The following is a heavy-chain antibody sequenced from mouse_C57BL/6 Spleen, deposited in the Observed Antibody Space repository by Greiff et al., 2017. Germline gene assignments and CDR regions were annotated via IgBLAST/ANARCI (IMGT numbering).Heavy chain of an antibody. V-gene: IGHV1-85*01. CDR1: GYTFTSYD. Sequence: QVQLQQPGPELVKPGASVKLSCKASGYTFTSYDINWVKRRPGQGLEWIGWIYPRDGNTKYNEKFKGKATLTVDTSSSTAYMALHSLTSEDSAVYFWARGYYYGSSSFAYWGQGTLVTVSA. CDR3: ARGYYYGSSSFAY. CDR2: IYPRDGNT. J-gene: IGHJ3*01. D-gene: IGHD1-1*01.